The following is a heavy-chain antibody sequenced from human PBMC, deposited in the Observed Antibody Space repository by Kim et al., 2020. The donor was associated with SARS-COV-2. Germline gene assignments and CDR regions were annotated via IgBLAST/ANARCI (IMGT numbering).Heavy chain of an antibody. J-gene: IGHJ4*02. CDR2: INPNSGGT. D-gene: IGHD3-10*01. Sequence: ASVKVSCKASGYTFTGYYMHWVRQAPGQGLEWMGWINPNSGGTNYAQKFQGRVTMTRDTSISTAYMELSRLRSDDTAVYYCARDVLARGITMVRGVKGNDYWGQGTLVPVSS. V-gene: IGHV1-2*02. CDR3: ARDVLARGITMVRGVKGNDY. CDR1: GYTFTGYY.